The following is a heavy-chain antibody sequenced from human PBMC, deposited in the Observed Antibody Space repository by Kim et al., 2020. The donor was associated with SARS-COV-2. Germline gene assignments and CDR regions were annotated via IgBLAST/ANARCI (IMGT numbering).Heavy chain of an antibody. CDR1: GGSISSSSYY. D-gene: IGHD3-9*01. CDR3: ARGYDILTGYPRVGLWD. Sequence: SETLSLTCTVSGGSISSSSYYWGWIRQPPGKGLEWIGSIYYSGSTYYNPSLKSRVTISVDTSKNQFSLKLSSVTAADTAVYYCARGYDILTGYPRVGLWDWGQGTLVTVSS. V-gene: IGHV4-39*01. CDR2: IYYSGST. J-gene: IGHJ4*02.